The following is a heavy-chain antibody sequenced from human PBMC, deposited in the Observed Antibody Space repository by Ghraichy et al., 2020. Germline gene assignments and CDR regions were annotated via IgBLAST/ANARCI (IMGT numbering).Heavy chain of an antibody. CDR2: ISSSGLTI. Sequence: GGSLRLSCAASGFRFSDYYMSWIRQAPGKGLEWVSYISSSGLTIHYADSVKGRFTISRDNAKNSLYLQMNSLRAEDTAVYYCARLGRDDYKLWGDDWGQGTLVTVSS. CDR1: GFRFSDYY. V-gene: IGHV3-11*01. D-gene: IGHD5-24*01. J-gene: IGHJ4*02. CDR3: ARLGRDDYKLWGDD.